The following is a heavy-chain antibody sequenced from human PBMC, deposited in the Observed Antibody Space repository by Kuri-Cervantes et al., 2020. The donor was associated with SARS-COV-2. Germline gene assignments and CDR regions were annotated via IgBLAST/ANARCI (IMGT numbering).Heavy chain of an antibody. CDR1: GYSFTSYW. J-gene: IGHJ6*02. CDR3: ARLPCSSTSCYTRYDYYGMDV. V-gene: IGHV5-10-1*01. Sequence: GGSLRLSCKGSGYSFTSYWISWVRQMPGKGLEWMGRIDPSDSYTNYSPSFQGHVTISADKSISTAYLQCSSLKASDTAMYYCARLPCSSTSCYTRYDYYGMDVWGQGTTVTVSS. D-gene: IGHD2-2*02. CDR2: IDPSDSYT.